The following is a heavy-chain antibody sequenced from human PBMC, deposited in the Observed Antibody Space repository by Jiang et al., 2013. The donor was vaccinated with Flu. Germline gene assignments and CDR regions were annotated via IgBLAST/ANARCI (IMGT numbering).Heavy chain of an antibody. Sequence: SGAEVKKPGASVKVSCKASGYTFTSYGISWVRQAPGQGLEWMGWISAYNGNTNYAQKLQGRVTMTTDTSTSTAYMELRSLRSDDTAVYYCAREAYDFWSGYRPGGYNWFDPWGQGTLVTVSS. J-gene: IGHJ5*02. D-gene: IGHD3-3*01. CDR1: GYTFTSYG. CDR3: AREAYDFWSGYRPGGYNWFDP. CDR2: ISAYNGNT. V-gene: IGHV1-18*01.